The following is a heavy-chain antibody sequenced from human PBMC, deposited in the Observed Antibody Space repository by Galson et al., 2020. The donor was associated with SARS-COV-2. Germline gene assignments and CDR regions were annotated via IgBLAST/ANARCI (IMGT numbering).Heavy chain of an antibody. Sequence: ASVKVSCKVPRYTITESSMNRVRQAPGQGLEWMGGFDPEHGDTLYAQKFQGRVTMTEDTATDTAYMELSSLRSEDTAVYYCATVSHSNWNFGDWGQGTLVTVSS. D-gene: IGHD1-1*01. CDR1: RYTITESS. J-gene: IGHJ4*02. CDR3: ATVSHSNWNFGD. CDR2: FDPEHGDT. V-gene: IGHV1-24*01.